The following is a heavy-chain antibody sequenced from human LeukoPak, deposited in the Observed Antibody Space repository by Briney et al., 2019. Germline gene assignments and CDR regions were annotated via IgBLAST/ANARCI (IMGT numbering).Heavy chain of an antibody. CDR3: ARDPAFGELLSCFDY. J-gene: IGHJ4*02. Sequence: PGRSLRLSCAASGFTFSSYGMHWVRQAPGKGLEFVAVISSDGSYKYYRDSVKGRFTISRDNSKNTLYLQMNSLRDEDTAVYYCARDPAFGELLSCFDYWGQGTLVTVSS. D-gene: IGHD3-10*01. CDR2: ISSDGSYK. V-gene: IGHV3-30*03. CDR1: GFTFSSYG.